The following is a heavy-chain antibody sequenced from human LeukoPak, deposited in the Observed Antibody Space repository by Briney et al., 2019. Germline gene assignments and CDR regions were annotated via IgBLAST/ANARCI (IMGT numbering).Heavy chain of an antibody. J-gene: IGHJ6*03. CDR3: ARHGGSGSYIYYMDV. D-gene: IGHD3-10*01. CDR2: IYPGDSDT. CDR1: GYSFTSYW. V-gene: IGHV5-51*01. Sequence: GASLQISCKGSGYSFTSYWIGWVRQMRGKALEWLGIIYPGDSDTSYSPSFQGQVTISADKSISTAYLQWSSLKASDTAMYYCARHGGSGSYIYYMDVWGKGTTVTVSS.